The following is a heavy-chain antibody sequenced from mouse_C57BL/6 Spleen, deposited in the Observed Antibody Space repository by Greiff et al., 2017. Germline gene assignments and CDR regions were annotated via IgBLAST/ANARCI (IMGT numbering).Heavy chain of an antibody. V-gene: IGHV1-54*01. D-gene: IGHD3-3*01. Sequence: QVQLQQSGAELVRPGTSVKVFCKASGYAFTNYLIELVKQRPGQGLEWIGMINPGSGYTNYNEKFKGKATLTSDKSSSTAYMQLSSLTSEDSAVYFCARKGLEFYAMDYWGQGTSVTVSS. CDR2: INPGSGYT. CDR3: ARKGLEFYAMDY. J-gene: IGHJ4*01. CDR1: GYAFTNYL.